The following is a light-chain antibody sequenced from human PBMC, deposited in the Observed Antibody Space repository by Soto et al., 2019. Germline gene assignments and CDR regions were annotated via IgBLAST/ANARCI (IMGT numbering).Light chain of an antibody. J-gene: IGKJ2*01. CDR2: DAS. Sequence: DIQMTQSPSTLSASVGDRVTITCRASQSISSWLAWYQQKPGKAPKLLIYDASSFESGVPSRFSGSGSGTEFTLTISSLQPDDFATYYCQQYNSYPPYTFGQGTKLEIK. CDR3: QQYNSYPPYT. CDR1: QSISSW. V-gene: IGKV1-5*01.